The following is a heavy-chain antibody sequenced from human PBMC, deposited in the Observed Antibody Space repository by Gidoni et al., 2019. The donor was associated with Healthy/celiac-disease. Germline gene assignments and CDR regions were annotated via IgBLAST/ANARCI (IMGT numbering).Heavy chain of an antibody. CDR1: GGTFSSYA. CDR2: IIPIFGTA. CDR3: ATLNDFWSGYDDY. Sequence: QGQLRQSGAEVKQPGSSVKVPCKASGGTFSSYAISWVRQAPGQGLEWMGGIIPIFGTANYAQKFQGRVTIAADESTSTAYMELSSLRSEDTAVYYCATLNDFWSGYDDYWGQGTLVTVSS. D-gene: IGHD3-3*01. J-gene: IGHJ4*02. V-gene: IGHV1-69*01.